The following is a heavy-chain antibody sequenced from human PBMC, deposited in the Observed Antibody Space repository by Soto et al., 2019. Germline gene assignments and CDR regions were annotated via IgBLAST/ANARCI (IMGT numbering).Heavy chain of an antibody. V-gene: IGHV4-30-4*01. Sequence: QVQLQESGPGLVKPSQTLSLTCTVSGGSISSGDYYWSWIRQPPGKGLEWIGYTYYSGSTYYNQSLKSRVTISVDTSKNQFSLKLGSVTAADTAVYYCARAMVVTQNWFDPWGQGTLVTVSS. J-gene: IGHJ5*02. CDR2: TYYSGST. CDR3: ARAMVVTQNWFDP. D-gene: IGHD2-21*02. CDR1: GGSISSGDYY.